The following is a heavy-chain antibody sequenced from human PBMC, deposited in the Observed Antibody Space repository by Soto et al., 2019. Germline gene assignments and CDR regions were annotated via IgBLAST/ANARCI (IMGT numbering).Heavy chain of an antibody. Sequence: QVQLVQSGAEVKKPGASVKVSCKASGYTFTSYGISWVRQAPGQGLEWMGWISAYNGNTNYAQKLQGRVTMTTDTSTSTDYMELRSLRSDDTAVYYCARGYYYDSSGYYSPMGDAFDIWGQGTMVTVSS. CDR1: GYTFTSYG. V-gene: IGHV1-18*01. J-gene: IGHJ3*02. D-gene: IGHD3-22*01. CDR3: ARGYYYDSSGYYSPMGDAFDI. CDR2: ISAYNGNT.